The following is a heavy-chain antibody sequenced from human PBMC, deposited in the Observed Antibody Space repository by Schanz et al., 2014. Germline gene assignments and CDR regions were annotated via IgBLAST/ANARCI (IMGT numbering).Heavy chain of an antibody. CDR3: ARSRGFDSIFDF. J-gene: IGHJ4*02. D-gene: IGHD5-12*01. CDR1: GFTFSNYA. V-gene: IGHV3-48*01. Sequence: EVQLVESGGGVVRPGGSLRLSCAASGFTFSNYAMGWVRQTPGKGLEWVSFISSSGTSIYYADSVKGRFTISRDNAKNSLYLQMNSLRAEDTAVYYCARSRGFDSIFDFWGRGTLVTVSS. CDR2: ISSSGTSI.